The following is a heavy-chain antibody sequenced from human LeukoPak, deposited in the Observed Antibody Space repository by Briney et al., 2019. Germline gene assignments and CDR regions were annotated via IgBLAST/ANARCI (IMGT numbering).Heavy chain of an antibody. V-gene: IGHV4-39*01. D-gene: IGHD2-15*01. CDR1: GVSISSSSYY. CDR3: ARQVRFRSGGSCYHYLDI. J-gene: IGHJ3*02. CDR2: ISYSGST. Sequence: SETLSLTCSVSGVSISSSSYYWGWIRQPPGKGLEWIGNISYSGSTYYNPSLKSRVAISVDTSKNQFSLRLSSVTAADTAVFYWARQVRFRSGGSCYHYLDIWGQGTTVTVSS.